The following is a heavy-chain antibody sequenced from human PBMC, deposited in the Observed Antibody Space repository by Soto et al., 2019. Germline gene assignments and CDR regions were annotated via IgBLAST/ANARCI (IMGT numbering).Heavy chain of an antibody. CDR1: RYTFISYD. Sequence: ASVKVSCKASRYTFISYDINWVRQATGQGLEWMGWMNPNSGNTGYAQKFQGRITMTRNTSINTAYMELSSLGSEDTAVYYCARGREVWWNAGLLGLHDLDVWGQGTTVTVSS. V-gene: IGHV1-8*01. CDR3: ARGREVWWNAGLLGLHDLDV. J-gene: IGHJ6*02. D-gene: IGHD3-16*01. CDR2: MNPNSGNT.